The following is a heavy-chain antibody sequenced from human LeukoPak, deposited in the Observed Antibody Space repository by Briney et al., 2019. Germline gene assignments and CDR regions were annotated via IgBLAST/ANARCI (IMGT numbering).Heavy chain of an antibody. V-gene: IGHV4-61*01. CDR1: GASVSSASY. Sequence: SETLSFTCTVSGASVSSASYWTWIRQPPGKGVEWIAHIYNGVNTNYNPSLKSRVTISVDTSKNQFSLRLNSVTAADTAVYYCARSRAFNSGAFDPWGQGSLVTVSS. J-gene: IGHJ5*02. D-gene: IGHD1-26*01. CDR3: ARSRAFNSGAFDP. CDR2: IYNGVNT.